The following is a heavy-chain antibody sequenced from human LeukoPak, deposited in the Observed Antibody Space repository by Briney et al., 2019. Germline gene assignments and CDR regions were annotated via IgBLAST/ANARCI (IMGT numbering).Heavy chain of an antibody. CDR2: IYSGGST. J-gene: IGHJ4*02. Sequence: PGGSLRLSCAASGFTVSSNYMSWVRQAPGKGLEWVSVIYSGGSTYYADSVKGRFTISRDNSKNTLYLQMNSLKTEDTAVYYCTRVSGSSYPFDYWGQGTLVTVSS. CDR3: TRVSGSSYPFDY. D-gene: IGHD1-26*01. V-gene: IGHV3-66*01. CDR1: GFTVSSNY.